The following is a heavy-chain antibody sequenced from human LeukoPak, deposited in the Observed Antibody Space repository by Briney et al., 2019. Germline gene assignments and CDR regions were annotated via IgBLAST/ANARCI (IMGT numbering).Heavy chain of an antibody. Sequence: GGSQRLSCAASGFTFSSYSMNWVRQAPGKGREWVSSISSSSSYIYYADSVKGRFTISRDNAKNSLYLQMNSLRAEDTAVYYCARIVGATYFDYWGQGTLVTVSS. CDR2: ISSSSSYI. D-gene: IGHD1-26*01. J-gene: IGHJ4*02. V-gene: IGHV3-21*01. CDR1: GFTFSSYS. CDR3: ARIVGATYFDY.